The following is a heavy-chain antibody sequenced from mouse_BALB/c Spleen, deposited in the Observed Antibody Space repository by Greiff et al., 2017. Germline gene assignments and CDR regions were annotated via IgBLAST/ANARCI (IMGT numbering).Heavy chain of an antibody. CDR2: ISYSGST. D-gene: IGHD3-3*01. V-gene: IGHV3-8*02. CDR1: GDSITSGY. J-gene: IGHJ4*01. Sequence: EVQRVESGPSLVKPSQTLSLTCSVTGDSITSGYWNWIRKFPGNKLEYMGYISYSGSTYYNPSLKSRISITRDTSKNQYYLQLNSVTTEDTATYYCARYREDYYAMDYWGQGTSVTVSS. CDR3: ARYREDYYAMDY.